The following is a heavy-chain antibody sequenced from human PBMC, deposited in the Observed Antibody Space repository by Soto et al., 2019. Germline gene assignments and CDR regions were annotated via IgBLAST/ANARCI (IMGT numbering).Heavy chain of an antibody. V-gene: IGHV3-23*01. J-gene: IGHJ5*02. CDR1: AETGISLA. CDR3: GKGQASIAVDWFDP. CDR2: ISGSGDGT. Sequence: CSSCAETGISLALSWVHQAPGKGLEWVSAISGSGDGTDYAASVKGRFTISRDNSKNTLYLQMNSLRAEDTAVYYCGKGQASIAVDWFDPWGQGTLVTRSS. D-gene: IGHD6-19*01.